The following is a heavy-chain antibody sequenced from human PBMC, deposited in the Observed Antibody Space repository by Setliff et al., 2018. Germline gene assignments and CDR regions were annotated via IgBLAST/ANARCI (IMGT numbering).Heavy chain of an antibody. Sequence: SETLSLTCSVSGASISSNYWSWIRQSPGKGLEWIGYLYYNGTTRFGPSLKSRATISLDTSRNQFSPRLTSVTAADTAVYYCASTPRRGLDIRTRVGAFDSWGQGTVVTVSS. V-gene: IGHV4-59*01. J-gene: IGHJ4*02. CDR1: GASISSNY. D-gene: IGHD1-26*01. CDR3: ASTPRRGLDIRTRVGAFDS. CDR2: LYYNGTT.